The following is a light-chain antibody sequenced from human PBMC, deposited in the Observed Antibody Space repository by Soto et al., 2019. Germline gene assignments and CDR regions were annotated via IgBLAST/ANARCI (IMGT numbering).Light chain of an antibody. CDR2: GAS. V-gene: IGKV3-20*01. J-gene: IGKJ3*01. Sequence: EIVLTQSPGTLSVSPGERVTLSCRASQSVSSNYLAWYQQRPGQAPRLLIFGASYRATGIPDRFSGSGSGTDFTLTISRLEPEDFAVYYCQQYSSSPPEFTFGPGT. CDR3: QQYSSSPPEFT. CDR1: QSVSSNY.